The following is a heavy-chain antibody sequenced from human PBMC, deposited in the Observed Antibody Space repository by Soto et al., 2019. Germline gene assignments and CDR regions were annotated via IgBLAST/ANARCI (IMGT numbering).Heavy chain of an antibody. CDR3: ARXXXXXXXXXXALXFDI. J-gene: IGHJ3*02. V-gene: IGHV1-69*13. Sequence: VKVSCKASGGTFSSYAISWVRQAPGQGLEWMGGIIPIFGTANYAQKFQGRVTITADESKSTAYMEQSSLRSEETAVDYCARXXXXXXXXXXALXFDIXGXGTXXTV. CDR1: GGTFSSYA. CDR2: IIPIFGTA.